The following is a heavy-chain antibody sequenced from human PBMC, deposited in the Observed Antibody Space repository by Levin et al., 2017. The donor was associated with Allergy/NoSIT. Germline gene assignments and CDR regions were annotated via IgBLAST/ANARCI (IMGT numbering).Heavy chain of an antibody. J-gene: IGHJ4*02. D-gene: IGHD2-2*01. Sequence: GGSLRLSCAASGFTFDDYAMHWVRQAPGKGLEWVSGISWNSGSIGYADSVKGRFTISRDNAKNSLYLQMNSLRAEDTALYYCAKGPAATDWGQGTLVTVSS. CDR3: AKGPAATD. CDR2: ISWNSGSI. CDR1: GFTFDDYA. V-gene: IGHV3-9*01.